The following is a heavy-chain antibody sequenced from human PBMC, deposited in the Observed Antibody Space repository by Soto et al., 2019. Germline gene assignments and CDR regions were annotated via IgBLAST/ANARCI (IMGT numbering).Heavy chain of an antibody. V-gene: IGHV4-31*03. CDR2: IYYSGST. CDR1: GGSISSGGYY. D-gene: IGHD3-9*01. Sequence: SESLSLTCTVSGGSISSGGYYWSWIRQHPGKGLEWIGYIYYSGSTYYNPSLKSRVTISVDTSKNQFSLKLSSVTAADTAVYYCARGDDILTGYYNPYFDYWGQGTLVTVSS. CDR3: ARGDDILTGYYNPYFDY. J-gene: IGHJ4*02.